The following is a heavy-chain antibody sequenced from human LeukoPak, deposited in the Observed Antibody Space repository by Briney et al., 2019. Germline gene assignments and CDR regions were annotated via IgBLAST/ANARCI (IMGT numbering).Heavy chain of an antibody. J-gene: IGHJ5*02. D-gene: IGHD2-2*01. CDR2: INHSGST. CDR1: GGSFSGYY. Sequence: ETSETLSLTCAVYGGSFSGYYWSWIRQPPGKGLEWIGEINHSGSTNYNPSLKSRVTISVDTSKNQFSLKLSSVTAADTAVYYCARGATVPAAIRDWFDPWGQGTLVTVSS. V-gene: IGHV4-34*01. CDR3: ARGATVPAAIRDWFDP.